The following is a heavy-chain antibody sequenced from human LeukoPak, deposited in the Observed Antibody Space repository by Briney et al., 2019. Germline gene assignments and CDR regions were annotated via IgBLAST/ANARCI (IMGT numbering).Heavy chain of an antibody. D-gene: IGHD6-6*01. CDR3: ARLLEARPDEDR. CDR1: GDSISSTVYY. Sequence: PSETLSLTCTVSGDSISSTVYYWSWIRQRPGKGLEWIAYIHYTGDTYTNPSLMGRASVSLDTSKNQFSLRVNSVTAADTAIYYCARLLEARPDEDRWGQGTLVTVSS. J-gene: IGHJ5*02. CDR2: IHYTGDT. V-gene: IGHV4-31*03.